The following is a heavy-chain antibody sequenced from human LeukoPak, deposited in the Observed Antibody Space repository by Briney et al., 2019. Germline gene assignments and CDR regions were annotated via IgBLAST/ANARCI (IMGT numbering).Heavy chain of an antibody. CDR2: VSGSDSTT. Sequence: GGSLRLSCSASGFTFSSYAMSWVRQAPGKGLEWVSVVSGSDSTTYCTDSVKGRFTISRDSSLNTVYLEMNSLRADDTAVYYCAKGLSTLVWGDFDYWGQGSLVTVSS. CDR3: AKGLSTLVWGDFDY. CDR1: GFTFSSYA. V-gene: IGHV3-23*01. J-gene: IGHJ4*02. D-gene: IGHD3-16*01.